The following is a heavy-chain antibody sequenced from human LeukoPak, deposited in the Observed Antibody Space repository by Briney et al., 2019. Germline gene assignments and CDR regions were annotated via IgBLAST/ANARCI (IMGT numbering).Heavy chain of an antibody. Sequence: GSLRLSCAASGFTFSSYSMNWIRQPAGKGLEWIGRIYTSGSTNYNPSLKSRVTISVDTSKNQFSLKLSSVTAADTAVYYCARRVACSSTSCYGSEFDPWGQGTLVTVSS. CDR2: IYTSGST. J-gene: IGHJ5*02. V-gene: IGHV4-4*07. CDR3: ARRVACSSTSCYGSEFDP. CDR1: GFTFSSYS. D-gene: IGHD2-2*01.